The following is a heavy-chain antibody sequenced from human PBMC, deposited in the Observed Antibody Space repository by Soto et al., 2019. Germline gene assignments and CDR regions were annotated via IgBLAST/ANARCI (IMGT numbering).Heavy chain of an antibody. CDR2: IKSKADGGTT. J-gene: IGHJ4*02. CDR3: LPSGVYDLDS. D-gene: IGHD5-12*01. CDR1: GFTLNNAW. Sequence: GGSLRLSCAASGFTLNNAWVSWVRQAPGKGLEWVGRIKSKADGGTTDYAAPVKGRFTISRDDSKNTLYLQMNSLKIEDTAVYYCLPSGVYDLDSWGQGALVTVSS. V-gene: IGHV3-15*07.